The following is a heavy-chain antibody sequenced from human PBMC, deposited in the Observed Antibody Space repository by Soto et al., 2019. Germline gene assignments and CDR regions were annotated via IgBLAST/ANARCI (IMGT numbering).Heavy chain of an antibody. CDR3: AKESDTSGYYSYYYTMDV. D-gene: IGHD3-22*01. CDR2: IGGSGGNT. CDR1: GLTFSTYA. V-gene: IGHV3-23*01. Sequence: GGSLRLSCAVSGLTFSTYAMSWVRQAPGKGLEWVSAIGGSGGNTYYADSVRGRFTISRDNSKNTLYLQMNSLRAEDTAVYYCAKESDTSGYYSYYYTMDVWGQGTTVTVSS. J-gene: IGHJ6*02.